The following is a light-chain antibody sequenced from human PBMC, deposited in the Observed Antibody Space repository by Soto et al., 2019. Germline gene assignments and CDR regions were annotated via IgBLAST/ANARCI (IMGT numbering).Light chain of an antibody. V-gene: IGLV2-14*01. CDR2: EVS. J-gene: IGLJ2*01. Sequence: QSALTQPASVSGSPGQSITISCTGTSSDVGGYDYVSWYQQHPDKAPKLMIYEVSNRPSGVSHRFSGSKSDNTASLTISGLQAEDEADYYCSSYARSNSVVFGGGTKLTVL. CDR1: SSDVGGYDY. CDR3: SSYARSNSVV.